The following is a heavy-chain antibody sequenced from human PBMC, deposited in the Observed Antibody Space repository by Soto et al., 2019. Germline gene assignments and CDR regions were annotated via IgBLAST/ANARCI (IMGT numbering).Heavy chain of an antibody. CDR3: AKSPGGLDCYNADYYGMDV. J-gene: IGHJ6*02. V-gene: IGHV3-23*01. D-gene: IGHD2-21*01. Sequence: EVHLLESGGDLVQPGGSLRLSCTASGLTFSTYAMSWVRQAPGKGLEWVSAIGGSGTGGRTYYADSVKGRFTISRDNSKNTVYLPMNSLRADDTAVYYCAKSPGGLDCYNADYYGMDVWGQGTTVTVSS. CDR2: IGGSGTGGRT. CDR1: GLTFSTYA.